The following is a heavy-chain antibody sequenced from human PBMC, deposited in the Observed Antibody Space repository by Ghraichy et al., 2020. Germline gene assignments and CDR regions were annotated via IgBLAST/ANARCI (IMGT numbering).Heavy chain of an antibody. CDR3: AKDSTRKSIFGVVIIPTGGYFQH. Sequence: LSRTCAASGFTFSSYGMHWVRQAPGKGLEWVAFIRYDGSNKYYADSVKGRFTISRDNSKNTLYLQMNSLRAEDTAVYYCAKDSTRKSIFGVVIIPTGGYFQHWGQGTLVTVSS. CDR1: GFTFSSYG. CDR2: IRYDGSNK. J-gene: IGHJ1*01. V-gene: IGHV3-30*02. D-gene: IGHD3-3*01.